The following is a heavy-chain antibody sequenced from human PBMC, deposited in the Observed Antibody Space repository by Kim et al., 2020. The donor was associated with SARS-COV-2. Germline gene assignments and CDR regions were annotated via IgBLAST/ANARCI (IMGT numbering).Heavy chain of an antibody. Sequence: YAQKFQGRVTMTEDTSTDTAYMELSSLRSEDTAVYYCATKLRYSSGWYDYWGQGTLVTVSS. J-gene: IGHJ4*02. D-gene: IGHD6-19*01. V-gene: IGHV1-24*01. CDR3: ATKLRYSSGWYDY.